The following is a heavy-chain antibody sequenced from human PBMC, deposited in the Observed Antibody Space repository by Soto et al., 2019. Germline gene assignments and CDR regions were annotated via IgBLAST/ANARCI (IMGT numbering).Heavy chain of an antibody. J-gene: IGHJ4*02. Sequence: PSETLSLTCTVSGGSIRSGDYYWSWIRQPPGKGLEWIGYIYYSGSTYYNPSLKSRVTISVDTSKNQFSLKLSSVTAADTAVYYCARDRNCISTSCYPDYWGQGTLVTVSS. D-gene: IGHD2-2*01. CDR1: GGSIRSGDYY. CDR3: ARDRNCISTSCYPDY. V-gene: IGHV4-30-4*01. CDR2: IYYSGST.